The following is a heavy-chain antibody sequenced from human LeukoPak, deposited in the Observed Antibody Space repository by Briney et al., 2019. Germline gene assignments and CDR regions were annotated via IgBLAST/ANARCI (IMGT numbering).Heavy chain of an antibody. CDR3: ARVPSSSPEYYFDY. J-gene: IGHJ4*02. Sequence: SETLSLTCTVSDGSISSGGYYWSWIRQPPGKGLEWIGYIYHSGSTYYNPSLKSRVTISVDRSKNQFSLKLSSVTAADTAVYYCARVPSSSPEYYFDYWGQGTLVTVSS. CDR1: DGSISSGGYY. D-gene: IGHD6-6*01. V-gene: IGHV4-30-2*01. CDR2: IYHSGST.